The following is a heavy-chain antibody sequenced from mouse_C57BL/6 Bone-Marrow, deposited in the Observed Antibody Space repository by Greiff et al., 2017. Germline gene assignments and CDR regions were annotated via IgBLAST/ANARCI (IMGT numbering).Heavy chain of an antibody. CDR3: ARVGPYYAMDY. Sequence: VQLQQSVAELVRPGASVKLSCTASGFNIKNTYMHWVKQRPEQGLEWIGWLDPANGNTKYAPKFQGKATITAATSSNTAYLLLSGLTAEDTAIYYCARVGPYYAMDYWGQGTSVTVSS. CDR2: LDPANGNT. V-gene: IGHV14-3*01. CDR1: GFNIKNTY. D-gene: IGHD4-1*01. J-gene: IGHJ4*01.